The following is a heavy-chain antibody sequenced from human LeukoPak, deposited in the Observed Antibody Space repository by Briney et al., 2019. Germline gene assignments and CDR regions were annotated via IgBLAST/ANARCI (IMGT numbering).Heavy chain of an antibody. CDR1: GFTFSSYA. Sequence: PGGSLRLSCAASGFTFSSYAMHWVRQAPGKGLEWVAVISYDGSNKYYADSVKGRLTISRDNSKNTLYLQMNSLRAEDTAVYYCARPAKSYSSGWYYFDYWGQGTLVTVSS. V-gene: IGHV3-30-3*01. J-gene: IGHJ4*02. CDR2: ISYDGSNK. D-gene: IGHD6-19*01. CDR3: ARPAKSYSSGWYYFDY.